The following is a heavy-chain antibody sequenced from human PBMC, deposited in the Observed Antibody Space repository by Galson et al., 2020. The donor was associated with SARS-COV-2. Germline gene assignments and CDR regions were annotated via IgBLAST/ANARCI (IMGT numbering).Heavy chain of an antibody. CDR1: GYTFTSYD. J-gene: IGHJ3*02. CDR2: MKKNRGNR. Sequence: ASVKVSCKASGYTFTSYDSRGGGKANGKGMEWRGGMKKNRGNRGYAQRVQGRVTITSNTSISTVYMELSSLRSEDTAVYYCAREGSAVANDAFDIWGQGTMVTVSS. D-gene: IGHD2-15*01. CDR3: AREGSAVANDAFDI. V-gene: IGHV1-8*03.